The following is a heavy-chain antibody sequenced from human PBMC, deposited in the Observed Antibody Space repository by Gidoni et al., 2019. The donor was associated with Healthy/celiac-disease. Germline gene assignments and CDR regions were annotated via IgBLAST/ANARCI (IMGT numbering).Heavy chain of an antibody. CDR3: AKDQHCYGSGSLFDY. V-gene: IGHV3-30*18. Sequence: VQLVESGGGVVQPGRSLRLSCAASGLTLGSYGMHWVRQAPGKGREWVAVISYDGSNKYYADSVKGRFTISRDNSKNTLYLQMNSLRAEDTAVYYCAKDQHCYGSGSLFDYWGQGTLVTVSS. J-gene: IGHJ4*02. D-gene: IGHD3-10*01. CDR1: GLTLGSYG. CDR2: ISYDGSNK.